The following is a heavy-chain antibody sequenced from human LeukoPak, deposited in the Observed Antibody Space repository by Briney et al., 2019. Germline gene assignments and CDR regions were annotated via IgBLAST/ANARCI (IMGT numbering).Heavy chain of an antibody. CDR3: AKSRKSAAGTSTFDY. CDR1: GFTFSSYG. Sequence: GRSLRLSCAASGFTFSSYGMHWVRQAPGKGLGWVAVISYDGSNKYYADSVKGRFTISRDNSKNTLYLQMNSLRAEDTAVYYCAKSRKSAAGTSTFDYWGQGTLVTVSS. CDR2: ISYDGSNK. J-gene: IGHJ4*02. V-gene: IGHV3-30*18. D-gene: IGHD6-13*01.